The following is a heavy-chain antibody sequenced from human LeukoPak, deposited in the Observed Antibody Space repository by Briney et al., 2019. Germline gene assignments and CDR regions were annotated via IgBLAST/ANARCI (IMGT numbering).Heavy chain of an antibody. CDR3: PSQLTDYYDSSGYIKT. CDR1: GGSLSSYY. V-gene: IGHV4-59*01. CDR2: IYYSGST. D-gene: IGHD3-22*01. J-gene: IGHJ5*02. Sequence: SETLSLTCTVSGGSLSSYYWSWIRQPPGKGLEWIGYIYYSGSTNYNPSLKSRVTISVDTSKNQFSLKLSSVTAADTAVYYCPSQLTDYYDSSGYIKTWGQGTLVTVSS.